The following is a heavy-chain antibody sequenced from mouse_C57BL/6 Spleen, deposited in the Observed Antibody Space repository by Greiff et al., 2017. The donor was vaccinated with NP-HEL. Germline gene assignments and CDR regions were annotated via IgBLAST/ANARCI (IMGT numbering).Heavy chain of an antibody. D-gene: IGHD3-2*02. CDR1: GYTFTSYW. CDR2: IDPSDSYT. V-gene: IGHV1-50*01. CDR3: ARGETAQTWFAY. Sequence: QVQLQQPGAELVKPGASVKLSCKASGYTFTSYWMQWVKQRPGQGLEWIGEIDPSDSYTNYNQKFKGKATLTVDPSSSTAYMQLSSLTSEDSAVYYCARGETAQTWFAYWGQGTLVTVSA. J-gene: IGHJ3*01.